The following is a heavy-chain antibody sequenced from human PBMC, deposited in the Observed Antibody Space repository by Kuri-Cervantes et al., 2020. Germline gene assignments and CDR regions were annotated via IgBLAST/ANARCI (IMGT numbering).Heavy chain of an antibody. Sequence: ASVKVSCKASGYTFTGYYMHWARQAPGQGLEWMGWINPNSGNTGYAQKFQGRVTMTRNTSISTAYMELSSLRAEDTAVYYCARDKDSSGWLDYWGQGTLVTVSS. CDR3: ARDKDSSGWLDY. J-gene: IGHJ4*02. D-gene: IGHD6-19*01. V-gene: IGHV1-8*02. CDR1: GYTFTGYY. CDR2: INPNSGNT.